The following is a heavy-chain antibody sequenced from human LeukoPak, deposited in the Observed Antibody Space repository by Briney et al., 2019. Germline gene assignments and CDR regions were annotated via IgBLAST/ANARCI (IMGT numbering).Heavy chain of an antibody. J-gene: IGHJ4*02. D-gene: IGHD6-19*01. V-gene: IGHV3-30*18. CDR1: GFTFSSYG. CDR3: AKDRDSSGWYYFDY. Sequence: GGSLRLSCAASGFTFSSYGMHWVRQAPGKGLEWVAVISYDGSNKYYADSVKGRFTISRDNSKNTLYLQMNSLRAEDTAVYYCAKDRDSSGWYYFDYWGQGTLVTVSS. CDR2: ISYDGSNK.